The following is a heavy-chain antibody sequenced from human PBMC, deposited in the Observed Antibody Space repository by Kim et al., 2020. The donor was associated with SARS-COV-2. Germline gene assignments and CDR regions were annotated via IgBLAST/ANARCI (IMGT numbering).Heavy chain of an antibody. CDR3: AREYYDILTGYRRFDN. D-gene: IGHD3-9*01. CDR2: ISSSSSTI. CDR1: GFTFSSYS. Sequence: GGSLRLSCAASGFTFSSYSMNWVRQAPGKGLEWVSYISSSSSTIYYADSVKGRFTISRDNAKNSLYLQMNSLRDEDTAVYYCAREYYDILTGYRRFDNWGQGTLVTVSS. V-gene: IGHV3-48*02. J-gene: IGHJ4*02.